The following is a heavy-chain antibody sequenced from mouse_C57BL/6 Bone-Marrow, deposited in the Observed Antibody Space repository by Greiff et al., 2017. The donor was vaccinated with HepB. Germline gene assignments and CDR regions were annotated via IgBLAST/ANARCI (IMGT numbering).Heavy chain of an antibody. D-gene: IGHD2-2*01. J-gene: IGHJ3*01. V-gene: IGHV1-50*01. CDR1: GYTFTSYW. Sequence: QVQLQQPGAELVKPGASVKLSCKASGYTFTSYWMQWVKQRPGQGLEWIEEIDPSDSYTNYNQKFKGKATLTVDTSSSTAYMQLSSLTSEDSAVYYCARGVTTPFAYWGQGTLVTVSA. CDR2: IDPSDSYT. CDR3: ARGVTTPFAY.